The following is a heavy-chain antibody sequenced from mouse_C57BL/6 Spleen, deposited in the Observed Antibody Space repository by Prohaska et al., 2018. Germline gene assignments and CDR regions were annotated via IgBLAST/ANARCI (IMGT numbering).Heavy chain of an antibody. CDR2: IDPETGGT. V-gene: IGHV1-15*01. D-gene: IGHD2-1*01. CDR1: VYTFTDYE. CDR3: TRGGNYSYAMDY. J-gene: IGHJ4*01. Sequence: QVQLQQSGAELVRPGASVTLSCKASVYTFTDYEMHWVKQTPVHGLEWIGGIDPETGGTAYYQKFKGKAILTADKSSSTAYMELSSLTSEDSAVYYCTRGGNYSYAMDYWGQGTSVTVSS.